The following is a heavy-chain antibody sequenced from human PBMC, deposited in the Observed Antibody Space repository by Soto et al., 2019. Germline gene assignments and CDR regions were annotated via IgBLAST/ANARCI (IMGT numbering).Heavy chain of an antibody. CDR2: FYYSGST. CDR3: ARGAEPLGYCSGGSCYPDYWYFDL. Sequence: SETLSLTCTVSGGSISSGDYYWSWIRQPPGKGLEWIGYFYYSGSTYYNPSLKSRVTISVDTSKNTLYLQMNSLRAEDTAVYYCARGAEPLGYCSGGSCYPDYWYFDLWGRGTLVTVSS. J-gene: IGHJ2*01. CDR1: GGSISSGDYY. D-gene: IGHD2-15*01. V-gene: IGHV4-30-4*02.